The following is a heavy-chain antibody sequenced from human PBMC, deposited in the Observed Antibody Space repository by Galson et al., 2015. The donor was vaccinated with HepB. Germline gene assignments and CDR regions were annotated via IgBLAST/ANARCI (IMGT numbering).Heavy chain of an antibody. J-gene: IGHJ4*02. CDR2: IRSKANNYAT. D-gene: IGHD6-13*01. CDR3: SRLGDFSGYSSK. V-gene: IGHV3-73*01. CDR1: GFTFSGSA. Sequence: SLRLSCAASGFTFSGSAIHWVRQASGKGPEWVGRIRSKANNYATSYVPSLKGRFTIARDDSKNMAYLHMKSLKTEDTAVYYCSRLGDFSGYSSKWGQGTLDTVSS.